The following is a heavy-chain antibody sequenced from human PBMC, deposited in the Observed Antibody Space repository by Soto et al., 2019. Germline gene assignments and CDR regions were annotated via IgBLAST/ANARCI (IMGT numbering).Heavy chain of an antibody. CDR3: ARVTTFYDILTSSYALNYFDY. J-gene: IGHJ4*02. CDR2: ISDSGGRT. D-gene: IGHD3-9*01. V-gene: IGHV3-23*01. CDR1: GFTFTNYA. Sequence: GGVLRLSCAASGFTFTNYAMNWVRQAPGKALEWVSVISDSGGRTHYADSVKGRFAISRDNSKNTLYLQMNNLRAEDTAVYYCARVTTFYDILTSSYALNYFDYWGQGTRVTVSS.